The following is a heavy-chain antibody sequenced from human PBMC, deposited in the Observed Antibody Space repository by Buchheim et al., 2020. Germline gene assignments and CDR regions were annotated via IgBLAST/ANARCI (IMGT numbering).Heavy chain of an antibody. Sequence: QVQLQESGPGLVKPSGTLSLTCAVSGGSISITNWWSWVRQAPGKGLEWIGEIYHDGSTNYNPSLKSRLTISVDKSQNQFSLKLSSVTAADTAVYYCATLPRPGFCSGGGCFAGGQGTL. CDR1: GGSISITNW. V-gene: IGHV4-4*02. CDR2: IYHDGST. CDR3: ATLPRPGFCSGGGCFA. J-gene: IGHJ4*02. D-gene: IGHD2-15*01.